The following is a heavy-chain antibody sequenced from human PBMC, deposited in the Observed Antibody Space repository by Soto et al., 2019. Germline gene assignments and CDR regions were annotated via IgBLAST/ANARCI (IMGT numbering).Heavy chain of an antibody. V-gene: IGHV1-3*01. CDR3: ARDRWVTTLTFDK. Sequence: QVQFVQSGAEVKKPGASVKVSCKASGYTFADYAIHWVRQAPGQRLEWMGWINAGNGDTKYSQKFQGRVTLTTDTSASTAYMDINSLTTDDTAVYYCARDRWVTTLTFDKWGQGTLVIVSS. CDR2: INAGNGDT. J-gene: IGHJ4*02. CDR1: GYTFADYA. D-gene: IGHD4-17*01.